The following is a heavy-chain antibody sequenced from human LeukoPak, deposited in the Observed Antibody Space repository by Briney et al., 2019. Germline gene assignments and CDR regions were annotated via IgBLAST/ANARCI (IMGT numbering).Heavy chain of an antibody. J-gene: IGHJ4*02. CDR3: VRDSGRYSYAFDY. CDR2: IYYRGST. V-gene: IGHV4-59*01. D-gene: IGHD5-18*01. CDR1: GDPISSYY. Sequence: KPSETLSLTCTVSGDPISSYYWTWVRQPPGKGLEWIGCIYYRGSTNYNPSLKSRVTISVDTSKKQFSLKLTSVTTADTAVYYCVRDSGRYSYAFDYWGQGALVTVSS.